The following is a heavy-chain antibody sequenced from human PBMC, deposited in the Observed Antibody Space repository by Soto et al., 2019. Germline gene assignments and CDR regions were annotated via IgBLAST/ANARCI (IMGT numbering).Heavy chain of an antibody. CDR2: ISSSSSYI. CDR3: SSYWPSPQHTAMLTHY. D-gene: IGHD5-18*01. V-gene: IGHV3-21*01. Sequence: GGSLRLSCAASGFTFSSYSMNWVRQAPGKGLEWVSSISSSSSYIYYADSVKGRFTISRDNAKNSLYLQMNSLRAEDTAVYYCSSYWPSPQHTAMLTHYWCQGTLVTVSS. J-gene: IGHJ4*02. CDR1: GFTFSSYS.